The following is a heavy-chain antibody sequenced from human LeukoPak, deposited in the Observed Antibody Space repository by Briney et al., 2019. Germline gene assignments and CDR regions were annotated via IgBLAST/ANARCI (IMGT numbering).Heavy chain of an antibody. CDR3: ARVITSGWYYFDD. D-gene: IGHD6-19*01. J-gene: IGHJ4*02. CDR2: IYHSGST. Sequence: PSETLSLTCTVSGGSISSSAYYWGWIRQPPGKGLAWIGNIYHSGSTYYNPSLKSRVTISVDTSKNQFSLKLSSVTAADTAVYYCARVITSGWYYFDDWGQGTLVTVSS. V-gene: IGHV4-39*07. CDR1: GGSISSSAYY.